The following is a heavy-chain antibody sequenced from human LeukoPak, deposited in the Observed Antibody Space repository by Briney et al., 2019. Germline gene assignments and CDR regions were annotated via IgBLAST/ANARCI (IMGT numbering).Heavy chain of an antibody. D-gene: IGHD3-16*01. CDR3: ARSGGIGAGGFDP. CDR2: INQDESAK. V-gene: IGHV3-7*01. CDR1: GFTFSSYE. J-gene: IGHJ5*02. Sequence: QTGGSLRLSCAASGFTFSSYEMNWVRQAPGKGLEWVASINQDESAKFYVDSVKGRFTISRDNSKNTLYLQMNSLRVEDTAVYYCARSGGIGAGGFDPWGQGTLVTVSS.